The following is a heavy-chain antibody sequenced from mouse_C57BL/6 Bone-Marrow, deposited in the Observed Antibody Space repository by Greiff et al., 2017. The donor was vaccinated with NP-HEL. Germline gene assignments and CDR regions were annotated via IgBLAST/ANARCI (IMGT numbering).Heavy chain of an antibody. D-gene: IGHD1-1*01. CDR1: GYTFTSYW. J-gene: IGHJ4*01. CDR2: IDPSDSET. V-gene: IGHV1-52*01. Sequence: QVQLQQPGAELVRPGSSVKLSCKASGYTFTSYWMHWVKQRPIQGLEWIGNIDPSDSETHYNQKFKDKATLTVDKSSSTAYMQLSSLTSEDSAVYYCARGRYYYGSSYVGRAMDYWGQGTSVTVSS. CDR3: ARGRYYYGSSYVGRAMDY.